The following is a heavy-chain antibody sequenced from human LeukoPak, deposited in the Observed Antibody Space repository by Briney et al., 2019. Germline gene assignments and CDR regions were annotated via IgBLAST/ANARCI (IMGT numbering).Heavy chain of an antibody. V-gene: IGHV3-7*01. CDR2: IKQEGSDK. CDR3: ATHPGDSWFGYLQL. J-gene: IGHJ4*02. Sequence: GGSLRLSCAASGFTFSRYWMSWVRQAPGKGLEWVAHIKQEGSDKYYVDSVEGRFTVSRDNAKNSLYLQMNSLRAEDTAVYYCATHPGDSWFGYLQLWGQGTLVTVSS. CDR1: GFTFSRYW. D-gene: IGHD3-10*01.